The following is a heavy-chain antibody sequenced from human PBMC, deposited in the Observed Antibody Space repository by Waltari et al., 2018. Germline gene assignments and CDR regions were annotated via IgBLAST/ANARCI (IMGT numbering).Heavy chain of an antibody. Sequence: QLQLQESGPGLVKPSETLSLTCTVSGGSISSSSYYWGWIRQPPGKGLEWIGSIYYSGSTYYNPSLKSRVTISVDTSKNQFSLKLSSVTAADTAVYYCARDPTYYYDSSGSTFDYWGQGTLVTVSS. CDR3: ARDPTYYYDSSGSTFDY. V-gene: IGHV4-39*07. CDR2: IYYSGST. D-gene: IGHD3-22*01. J-gene: IGHJ4*02. CDR1: GGSISSSSYY.